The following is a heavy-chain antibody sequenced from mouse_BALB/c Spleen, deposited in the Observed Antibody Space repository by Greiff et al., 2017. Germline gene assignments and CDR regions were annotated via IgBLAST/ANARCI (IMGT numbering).Heavy chain of an antibody. J-gene: IGHJ4*01. CDR3: ARFLGLGAMDY. CDR1: GYTFTDYV. V-gene: IGHV1-77*01. Sequence: VKLMESGPELVKPGASVKMSCKASGYTFTDYVISWVKQRTGQGLEWIGEIYPGSGSTYYNEKFKGKATLTADKSSNTAYMQLSSLTSEESAVYVCARFLGLGAMDYWGQGTSDTVAS. CDR2: IYPGSGST. D-gene: IGHD4-1*01.